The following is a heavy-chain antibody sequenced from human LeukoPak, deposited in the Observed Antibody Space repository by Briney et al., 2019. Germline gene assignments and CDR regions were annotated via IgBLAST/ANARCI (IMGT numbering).Heavy chain of an antibody. CDR2: IGGSGGDT. CDR3: AKSYSSGWIYYFDS. V-gene: IGHV3-23*01. CDR1: GFTFSSYA. D-gene: IGHD6-19*01. Sequence: GGSLRLSCAASGFTFSSYAMSWVRQAPGKGLEWVSTIGGSGGDTYYADSVKGRFTISRDNSKNTLFLQMNSLRAEDTAVYYCAKSYSSGWIYYFDSWGQGTLVTVSS. J-gene: IGHJ4*02.